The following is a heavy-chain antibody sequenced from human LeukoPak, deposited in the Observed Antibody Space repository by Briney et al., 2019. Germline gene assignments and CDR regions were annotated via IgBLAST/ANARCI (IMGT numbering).Heavy chain of an antibody. CDR1: GGSISSSNNY. CDR3: ARTGMGREGAYYYYYMDV. V-gene: IGHV4-39*07. Sequence: PSETLSLTCTVSGGSISSSNNYWGWIRQPPGKGLEWIGSIYYTGSTYYSPSLESRLTISVDTPKNHFSLELRSVTAADTAVYYCARTGMGREGAYYYYYMDVWGKGTTVTVSS. J-gene: IGHJ6*03. CDR2: IYYTGST. D-gene: IGHD7-27*01.